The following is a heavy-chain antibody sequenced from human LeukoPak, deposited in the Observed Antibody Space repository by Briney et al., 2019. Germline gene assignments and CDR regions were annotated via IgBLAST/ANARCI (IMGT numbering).Heavy chain of an antibody. J-gene: IGHJ4*02. CDR2: IYGSGRT. Sequence: SETLSLTCTVSGISINSHYLNWIRQPPGKGLEWIGHIYGSGRTNYNPSLKSRVTMSVDTSKRQFSLNLKSLTAADTAVYYCVVSPNQAFFDYWGQGPLVTVSS. CDR3: VVSPNQAFFDY. V-gene: IGHV4-4*09. CDR1: GISINSHY.